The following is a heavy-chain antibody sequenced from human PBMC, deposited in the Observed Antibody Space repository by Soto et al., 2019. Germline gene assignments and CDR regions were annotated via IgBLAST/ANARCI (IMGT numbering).Heavy chain of an antibody. D-gene: IGHD6-13*01. CDR2: ISYDGSNK. CDR1: GFXFSSYG. CDR3: AKGGSKLVTAPYYYSGMDV. J-gene: IGHJ6*04. Sequence: PGGSLXLSCAASGFXFSSYGMHWVRQAPGKGLEWVAVISYDGSNKYYADSVKGRFTISRDNSKNTLYLQMNSLRAEDTAVYYSAKGGSKLVTAPYYYSGMDVWGEGTTVTVSS. V-gene: IGHV3-30*18.